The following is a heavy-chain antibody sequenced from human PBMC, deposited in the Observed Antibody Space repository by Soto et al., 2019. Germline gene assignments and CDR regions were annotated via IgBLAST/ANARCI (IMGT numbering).Heavy chain of an antibody. CDR3: ARGFRGYCTGGRCPYWYFDL. J-gene: IGHJ2*01. CDR2: IYHGGDT. Sequence: QVQLQESGPGLVKPSGTLSLTCAVSGGSISSSDWWSWVRQPPGKGLEWIGEIYHGGDTNYNPSLKSRAPSSVDKSKNQFSLKLSSVTAADTAVYYCARGFRGYCTGGRCPYWYFDLWGRGTLVTVSS. CDR1: GGSISSSDW. V-gene: IGHV4-4*02. D-gene: IGHD2-15*01.